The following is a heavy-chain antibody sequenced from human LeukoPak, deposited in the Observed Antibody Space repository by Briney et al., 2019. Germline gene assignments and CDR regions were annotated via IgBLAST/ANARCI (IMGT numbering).Heavy chain of an antibody. CDR1: GYSLSSYG. V-gene: IGHV1-18*01. J-gene: IGHJ3*01. CDR2: ISGYNAKT. D-gene: IGHD2-21*01. Sequence: ASVKVSCKASGYSLSSYGISWVRQAPGQGLEWMGWISGYNAKTNYAQKVQDRVTVTTDTSTNTAYMELRSLRSDDTAVYYCARELIYSASSFAFDVWGQGTMVTVYS. CDR3: ARELIYSASSFAFDV.